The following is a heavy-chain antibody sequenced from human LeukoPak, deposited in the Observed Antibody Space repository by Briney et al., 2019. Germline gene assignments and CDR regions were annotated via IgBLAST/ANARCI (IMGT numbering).Heavy chain of an antibody. V-gene: IGHV3-21*01. D-gene: IGHD3-22*01. Sequence: GGSLRLSCAASGFTFSSYSMNWVRQAPGKGLEWVSSISSSSSYIYYADSVKGRFTISRDNAKNSLYLQMNSLGAEDTAVYYCARAATYYYDSSGQNDAFDIWGQGTMVTVSS. CDR1: GFTFSSYS. CDR2: ISSSSSYI. CDR3: ARAATYYYDSSGQNDAFDI. J-gene: IGHJ3*02.